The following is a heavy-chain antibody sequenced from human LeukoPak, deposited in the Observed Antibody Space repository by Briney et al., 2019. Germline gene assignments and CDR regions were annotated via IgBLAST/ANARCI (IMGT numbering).Heavy chain of an antibody. V-gene: IGHV3-23*01. Sequence: PGGSLRLSCAASRFTFSSYGMSWVRQAPGKGLEWVSAISGSGGSTYYADSVKGRFTISRDNSKNTLYLQMNSLRAEDTAVYYCAKSPPRGYYYYYYMDVWGKGTTVTVSS. D-gene: IGHD5-12*01. CDR2: ISGSGGST. J-gene: IGHJ6*03. CDR1: RFTFSSYG. CDR3: AKSPPRGYYYYYYMDV.